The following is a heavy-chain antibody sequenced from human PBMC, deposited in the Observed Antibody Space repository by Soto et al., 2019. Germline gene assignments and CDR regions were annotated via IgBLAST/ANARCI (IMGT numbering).Heavy chain of an antibody. J-gene: IGHJ5*02. V-gene: IGHV4-30-2*01. CDR2: IYHSGST. CDR1: CGSSVGGGYS. Sequence: PSETLSLSYAVACGSSVGGGYSWSWIRQPPGKGLEWIGYIYHSGSTYYNPSLKSRVTISVDRSKNQFSLKLSSVTAADTAVYYCARVPDRWGQGTLVTVSS. D-gene: IGHD2-2*01. CDR3: ARVPDR.